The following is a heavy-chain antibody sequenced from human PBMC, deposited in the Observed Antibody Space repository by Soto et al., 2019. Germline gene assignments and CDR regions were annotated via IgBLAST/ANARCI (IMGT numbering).Heavy chain of an antibody. V-gene: IGHV4-31*03. J-gene: IGHJ4*02. CDR3: ARAGDDSSGYLRVFDY. D-gene: IGHD3-22*01. Sequence: QVQLQESGPGLVKPSQTLSLTCTVSGGSISSGGYYWSWIRQNPGKGLEWIGYIYYSGSTYYNPSLKSRVTISVDTSKNQFSLKLSSVTAADTAVYYCARAGDDSSGYLRVFDYWGQGTLVTVSS. CDR2: IYYSGST. CDR1: GGSISSGGYY.